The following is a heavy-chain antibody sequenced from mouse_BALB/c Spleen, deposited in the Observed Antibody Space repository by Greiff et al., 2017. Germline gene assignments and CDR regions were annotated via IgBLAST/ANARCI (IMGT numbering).Heavy chain of an antibody. J-gene: IGHJ3*01. CDR3: TRSWYYEGFAC. CDR2: INPSNGGT. Sequence: QVQLKESGAELVKPGASVKLSCKASGYTFTSYYMYWVKQRPGQGLEWIGEINPSNGGTNFNEKFKSKATLTVDKSSSTAYMQLSSLTSEDSAVYYCTRSWYYEGFACWGQGTLVTVSA. V-gene: IGHV1S81*02. D-gene: IGHD1-1*01. CDR1: GYTFTSYY.